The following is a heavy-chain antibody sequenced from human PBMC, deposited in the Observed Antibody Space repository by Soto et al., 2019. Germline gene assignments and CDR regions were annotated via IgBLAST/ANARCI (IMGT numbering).Heavy chain of an antibody. CDR2: INSDGSST. CDR3: ASTYSVACNLGEIDY. J-gene: IGHJ4*02. V-gene: IGHV3-74*01. D-gene: IGHD6-19*01. CDR1: EFIFSSHW. Sequence: EVQLVETGGGLVQRGGSLRLSCAASEFIFSSHWMHWVRQAPGKGLVWVSRINSDGSSTSYADSVKGRFTISRDNAKNTVYLQMNSLRVDDTAIYYCASTYSVACNLGEIDYWGQGTLVTVSS.